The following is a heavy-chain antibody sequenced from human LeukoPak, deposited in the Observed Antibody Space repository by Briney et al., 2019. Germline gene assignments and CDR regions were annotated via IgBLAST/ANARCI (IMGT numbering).Heavy chain of an antibody. CDR2: IYTTGST. Sequence: SETLSLTCTVSGGSINNYYWSWIRQPAGKGLEWIGRIYTTGSTNYNPSLKSRVTMSVDTSKNQFSLNLSSVTAADTAVYYCARASPRSAWFDPWGQGTLVTVSS. J-gene: IGHJ5*02. CDR3: ARASPRSAWFDP. CDR1: GGSINNYY. V-gene: IGHV4-4*07. D-gene: IGHD3-16*02.